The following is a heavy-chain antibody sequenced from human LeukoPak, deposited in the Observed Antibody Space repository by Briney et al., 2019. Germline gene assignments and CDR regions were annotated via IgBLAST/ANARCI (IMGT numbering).Heavy chain of an antibody. Sequence: SETLSLTCTVSGGSISSYYWSWIRQPPGKGLEWIGYIYYSGSTNYNPSLKSRVTISVDTSKNQFSLKLSSVTAADTAVYYCASITGYSSSWYPVGAFDIWGQGTMVTVSS. CDR2: IYYSGST. D-gene: IGHD6-13*01. J-gene: IGHJ3*02. V-gene: IGHV4-59*12. CDR1: GGSISSYY. CDR3: ASITGYSSSWYPVGAFDI.